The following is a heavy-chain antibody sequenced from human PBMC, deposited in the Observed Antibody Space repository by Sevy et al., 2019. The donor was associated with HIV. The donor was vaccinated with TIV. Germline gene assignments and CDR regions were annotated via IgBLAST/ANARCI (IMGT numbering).Heavy chain of an antibody. CDR1: GFTFTKYW. J-gene: IGHJ4*02. V-gene: IGHV3-7*01. D-gene: IGHD2-21*01. CDR3: ARDVAAGDF. Sequence: GGSLRLSCVASGFTFTKYWMPWVRQAPGKGLEWVAHINEDGKKKYYLDSVRGRFTLSRDNAKQSVSLQMNRLRVEDTGVYYCARDVAAGDFWGRGTQVTVSS. CDR2: INEDGKKK.